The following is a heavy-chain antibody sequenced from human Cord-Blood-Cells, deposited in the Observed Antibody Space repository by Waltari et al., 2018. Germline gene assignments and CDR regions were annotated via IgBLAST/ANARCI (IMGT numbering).Heavy chain of an antibody. Sequence: QVQLVQSGAEVKKPGSSVKVSCKASGGTFSSYTISWFRQAPGQGLEWMGRIIPILGIANYAQKFQGRVTITADKSTSTAYMELSSLRSEDTAVYYCATRDPDYGGKGYYFDYWGQGTLVTVSS. D-gene: IGHD4-17*01. J-gene: IGHJ4*02. CDR1: GGTFSSYT. CDR3: ATRDPDYGGKGYYFDY. V-gene: IGHV1-69*02. CDR2: IIPILGIA.